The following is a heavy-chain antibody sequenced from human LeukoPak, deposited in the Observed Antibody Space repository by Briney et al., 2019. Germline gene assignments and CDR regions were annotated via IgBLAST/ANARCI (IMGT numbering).Heavy chain of an antibody. CDR2: ISTDGRDI. CDR1: GFTFSRYP. J-gene: IGHJ4*02. V-gene: IGHV3-30*04. Sequence: GGSLRLSCAASGFTFSRYPMQWVRQAPGKGLEWVAVISTDGRDIKYADSVKGRFTISRDNSKNTLSLQMNSLRGDDTAVYYCARDAQIAAAAYYFDYWGQGTLVTASS. D-gene: IGHD6-13*01. CDR3: ARDAQIAAAAYYFDY.